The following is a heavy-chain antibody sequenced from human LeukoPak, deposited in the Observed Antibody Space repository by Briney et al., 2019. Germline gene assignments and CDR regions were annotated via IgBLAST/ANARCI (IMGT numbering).Heavy chain of an antibody. J-gene: IGHJ5*02. D-gene: IGHD3-22*01. CDR2: MNPNSGNT. V-gene: IGHV1-8*03. Sequence: ASVKVSCKASGYTFTSYDINWVRQATGQGLEWMGWMNPNSGNTGYAQKFQGRVTITRNTSISTAYMELSSLRSEDTAVYYCAREAHYYDSSGYGFDPWGQGTLVTVSS. CDR3: AREAHYYDSSGYGFDP. CDR1: GYTFTSYD.